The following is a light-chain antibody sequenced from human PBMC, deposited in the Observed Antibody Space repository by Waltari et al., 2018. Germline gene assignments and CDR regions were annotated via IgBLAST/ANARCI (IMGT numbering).Light chain of an antibody. V-gene: IGKV1-39*01. CDR1: QGLGTY. J-gene: IGKJ4*01. Sequence: DIQMTQSPSSLSASVGDRVPFTCRASQGLGTYLNWYQQKPGKPPKLLIYGASSLQSGVPSRFSGSGSGTHFTLTFSDLQPEDFATYYCQQSYSIPPGFGGGTKVEIK. CDR2: GAS. CDR3: QQSYSIPPG.